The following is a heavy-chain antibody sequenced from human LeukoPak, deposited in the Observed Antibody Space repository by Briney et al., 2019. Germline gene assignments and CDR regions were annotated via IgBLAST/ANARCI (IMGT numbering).Heavy chain of an antibody. Sequence: ASVKVSCKASGGTFSSYAISWVRQAPGQGLEWMGGIIPIFGTANYAQKFQGRVTITTDESTSTAYMELSSLRSEDTAVYYCAREGGTQWELNPNWFDPWGQGTLVTVSS. CDR1: GGTFSSYA. D-gene: IGHD1-26*01. V-gene: IGHV1-69*05. J-gene: IGHJ5*02. CDR2: IIPIFGTA. CDR3: AREGGTQWELNPNWFDP.